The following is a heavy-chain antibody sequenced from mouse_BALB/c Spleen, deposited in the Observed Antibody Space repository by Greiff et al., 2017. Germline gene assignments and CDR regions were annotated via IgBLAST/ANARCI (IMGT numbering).Heavy chain of an antibody. CDR2: INSNGGST. CDR1: GFTFSSYY. D-gene: IGHD2-3*01. V-gene: IGHV5-6-2*01. CDR3: ASDGYYAWFAY. Sequence: EVKVVESGGGLVKLGGSLKLSCAASGFTFSSYYMSWVRQTPEKRLELVAAINSNGGSTYYPDTVKGRFTISRDNAKNPLYLQMSSLKSEDTALYYCASDGYYAWFAYWGQGTLVTVSA. J-gene: IGHJ3*01.